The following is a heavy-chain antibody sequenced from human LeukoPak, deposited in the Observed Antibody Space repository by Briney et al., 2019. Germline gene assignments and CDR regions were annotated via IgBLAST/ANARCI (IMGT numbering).Heavy chain of an antibody. CDR2: INPNSGGT. D-gene: IGHD3-10*01. CDR3: ARPAPYYSGSGSVVY. Sequence: ASVKVSFKSSGYTFTVYYMHWVRQAPGPGLEWMGCINPNSGGTNYAQKFQGRGTITRDTSINTAYMAMSRLRCDETAVYYCARPAPYYSGSGSVVYWGQGNLVTVSS. J-gene: IGHJ4*02. CDR1: GYTFTVYY. V-gene: IGHV1-2*02.